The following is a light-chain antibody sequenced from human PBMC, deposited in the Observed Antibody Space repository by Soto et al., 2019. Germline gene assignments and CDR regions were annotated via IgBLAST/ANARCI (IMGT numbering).Light chain of an antibody. CDR3: TSYTTTNTLYV. Sequence: QSALTQPASVSGSPGQSITIPCTGTNSDVGAYNYVSWYQHHPGKAPKLMIYEVVTRSSGVSSRFSGSKSGSTASLTISGLQAEDEADYYCTSYTTTNTLYVFGTGTKLTVL. CDR1: NSDVGAYNY. J-gene: IGLJ1*01. CDR2: EVV. V-gene: IGLV2-14*01.